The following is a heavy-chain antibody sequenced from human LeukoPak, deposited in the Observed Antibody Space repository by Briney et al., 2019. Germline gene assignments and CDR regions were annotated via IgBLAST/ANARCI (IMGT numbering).Heavy chain of an antibody. D-gene: IGHD3-22*01. CDR2: IWCDGSNK. Sequence: GGSLRLSCAASGFTFSSYGMHWVRQAPGKGLEWVAVIWCDGSNKYYADSVKGRFTISRDNSKNTLYLQMNSLRAEDTAVYYCASGSYDSSGYYSIHYWGQGTLVTVSS. CDR3: ASGSYDSSGYYSIHY. J-gene: IGHJ4*02. CDR1: GFTFSSYG. V-gene: IGHV3-33*01.